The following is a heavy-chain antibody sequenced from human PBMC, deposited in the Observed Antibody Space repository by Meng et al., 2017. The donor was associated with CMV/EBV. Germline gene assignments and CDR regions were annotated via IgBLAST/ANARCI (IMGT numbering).Heavy chain of an antibody. CDR2: INPASGDT. CDR1: GNTCTGYY. Sequence: AGNTCTGYYIHVARQAPGQGLEWMGWINPASGDTILAQKFQGRVTMTRDTSLTTAYMELNRLRSDDTAVYYGATSSVEVMIYAGLDYWGQGTLVTVSS. D-gene: IGHD2/OR15-2a*01. V-gene: IGHV1-2*02. J-gene: IGHJ4*02. CDR3: ATSSVEVMIYAGLDY.